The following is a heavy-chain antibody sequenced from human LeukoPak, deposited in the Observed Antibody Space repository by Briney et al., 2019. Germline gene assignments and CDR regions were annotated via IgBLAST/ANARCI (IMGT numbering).Heavy chain of an antibody. CDR3: ARGFVVGTTFGAFDI. J-gene: IGHJ3*02. CDR2: VYYSGAT. CDR1: GGSISNGGYY. D-gene: IGHD3-16*01. V-gene: IGHV4-31*03. Sequence: SETLSLTCTVSGGSISNGGYYWNWLRQHPGKGLEWIGYVYYSGATFYNAPLQSRVTIAVDTSKNQFSLKMNSLTAADTAVYYCARGFVVGTTFGAFDICGHGTRVTVSS.